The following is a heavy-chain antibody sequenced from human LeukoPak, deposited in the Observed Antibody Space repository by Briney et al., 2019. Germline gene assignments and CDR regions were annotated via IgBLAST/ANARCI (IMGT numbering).Heavy chain of an antibody. CDR3: ARLSTVTTSFDY. CDR1: GGSISSYY. Sequence: SETLSLTCTVSGGSISSYYWSWIRQPAGKGLEWIGRIYTSGATHYNPSLKSRVTMSVDTSKNQFSLKLSSVTAADTAVYYCARLSTVTTSFDYWGQGTLVTVSS. D-gene: IGHD4-17*01. J-gene: IGHJ4*02. V-gene: IGHV4-4*07. CDR2: IYTSGAT.